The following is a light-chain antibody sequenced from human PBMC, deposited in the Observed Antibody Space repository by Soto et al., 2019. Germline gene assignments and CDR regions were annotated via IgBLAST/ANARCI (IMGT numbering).Light chain of an antibody. CDR3: QQYVT. Sequence: EIVLTQSPGTLSLSPGERATLSCRASQSLSSSYLAWYQQKPGQAPRLLIYGASSRATGIPDRFSGSGSGTDFTLTISRLEPEDFAVYYCQQYVTFGQGTKVEIK. CDR1: QSLSSSY. J-gene: IGKJ1*01. V-gene: IGKV3-20*01. CDR2: GAS.